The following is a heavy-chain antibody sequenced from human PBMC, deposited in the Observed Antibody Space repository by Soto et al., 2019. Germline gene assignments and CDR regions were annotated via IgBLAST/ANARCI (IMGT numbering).Heavy chain of an antibody. CDR1: GDSVSSSSVT. V-gene: IGHV6-1*01. CDR2: TYYRSKWYY. D-gene: IGHD6-13*01. J-gene: IGHJ4*02. CDR3: VRLIGNSWLDY. Sequence: SQTLSLTCDIPGDSVSSSSVTWNWIRQSPSRGLEWLGRTYYRSKWYYDYAESVKSRITISPDTSRNQLSLQLNSVTSEDTAIYYCVRLIGNSWLDYWGQGTQVTVSS.